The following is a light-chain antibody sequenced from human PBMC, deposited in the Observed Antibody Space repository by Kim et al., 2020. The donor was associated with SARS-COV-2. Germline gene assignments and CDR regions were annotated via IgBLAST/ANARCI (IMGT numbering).Light chain of an antibody. CDR2: LVS. CDR3: QQHNGF. J-gene: IGKJ4*01. CDR1: QSITSG. V-gene: IGKV1-5*01. Sequence: TLSASVGDTVTIPCRSSQSITSGLAWYQQKPGKAPKLLIYLVSNLDSGVPSRFSGSGSGTHFTLTISSLQPDDFASYYCQQHNGFFGGGTKVDIK.